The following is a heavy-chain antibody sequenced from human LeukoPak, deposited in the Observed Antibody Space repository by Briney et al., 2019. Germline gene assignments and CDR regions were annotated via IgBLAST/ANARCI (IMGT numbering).Heavy chain of an antibody. Sequence: SETLSLTCAVYGGSFSGYYWTWIRQPAGKGLEWIGRIYSSGRTNYNSSLKSRVAMSIDTSNNQFSLKLSSVTAADTAVYYCARDLPSYYFDSGNMFDPWGQGTLVTVSS. CDR2: IYSSGRT. CDR1: GGSFSGYY. D-gene: IGHD3-10*01. CDR3: ARDLPSYYFDSGNMFDP. V-gene: IGHV4-4*07. J-gene: IGHJ5*02.